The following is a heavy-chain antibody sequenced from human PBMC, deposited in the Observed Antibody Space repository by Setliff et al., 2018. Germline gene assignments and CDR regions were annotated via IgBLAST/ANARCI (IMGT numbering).Heavy chain of an antibody. J-gene: IGHJ6*03. CDR2: ISAYNGNT. D-gene: IGHD3-22*01. Sequence: GASVKVSCKASGYTFTSYGISWVRQAPGQGLEWMGWISAYNGNTNYAQKLQGRVTMTTDTSTSTAYMELRSLRSDDTAVYYCARRNFYYDSSGFALYYYYMDVWGKGTTVTVSS. V-gene: IGHV1-18*01. CDR1: GYTFTSYG. CDR3: ARRNFYYDSSGFALYYYYMDV.